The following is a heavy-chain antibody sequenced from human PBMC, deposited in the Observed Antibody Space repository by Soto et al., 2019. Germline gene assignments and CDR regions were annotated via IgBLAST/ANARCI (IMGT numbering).Heavy chain of an antibody. J-gene: IGHJ4*02. Sequence: HPGGSLRLSCAASGFTFSDYAMSWVRQATGKGLEWVSGITGSAGSTYYADSVKGRFTISRDNSKNTLHLQMDSLRAEDTAVYYCAKEAQPPRWGQGTLVTVSS. CDR3: AKEAQPPR. D-gene: IGHD2-2*01. V-gene: IGHV3-23*01. CDR2: ITGSAGST. CDR1: GFTFSDYA.